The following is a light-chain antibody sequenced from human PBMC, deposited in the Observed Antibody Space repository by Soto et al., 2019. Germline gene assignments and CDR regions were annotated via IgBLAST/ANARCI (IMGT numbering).Light chain of an antibody. CDR1: SSDLGAYNY. CDR2: EVS. CDR3: LSFAGSDSRV. Sequence: QSALTQPPSVSGSPGQSVTISCTGTSSDLGAYNYVSWYQQHPGKAPKLMIYEVSKTPSGVPDRFSGSKSGTTASMTVSGLQADDEADYYCLSFAGSDSRVFGTGTKLTVL. V-gene: IGLV2-8*01. J-gene: IGLJ1*01.